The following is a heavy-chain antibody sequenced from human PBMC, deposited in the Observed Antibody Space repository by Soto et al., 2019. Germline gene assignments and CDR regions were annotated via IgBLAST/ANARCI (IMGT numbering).Heavy chain of an antibody. V-gene: IGHV3-30*18. D-gene: IGHD3-22*01. CDR3: AKDYYYDSSGWVD. CDR1: GFTLSSYG. CDR2: ISNDGSNK. J-gene: IGHJ4*02. Sequence: QVQLVETGGGVVQPGRSLRLSCAASGFTLSSYGMRWVRQAPGKGLEWVAVISNDGSNKYYADSVKGRFTISRDNSNNTLYLQMNSLRAEDTAMYYCAKDYYYDSSGWVDWGQGTLVTVSS.